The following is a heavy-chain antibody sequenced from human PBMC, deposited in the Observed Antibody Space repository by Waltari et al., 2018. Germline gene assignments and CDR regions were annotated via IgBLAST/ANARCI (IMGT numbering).Heavy chain of an antibody. Sequence: QVQLQESGPGLVKPSQTLSLTCTVSGGSISSGSYYWSWIRQPAGKGLEWIGRIYTSGSTNYNPSLKSRVTISVDTSKNQFSLKRSSVTAADTAVYYCARERRIAAAGTSDYWGQGTLVTVSS. CDR3: ARERRIAAAGTSDY. CDR1: GGSISSGSYY. J-gene: IGHJ4*02. CDR2: IYTSGST. D-gene: IGHD6-13*01. V-gene: IGHV4-61*02.